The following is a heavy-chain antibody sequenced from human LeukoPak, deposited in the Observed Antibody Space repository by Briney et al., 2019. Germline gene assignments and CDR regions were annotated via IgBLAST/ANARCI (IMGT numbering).Heavy chain of an antibody. CDR3: ARFLPIAAAGTSAFDI. D-gene: IGHD6-13*01. CDR2: IIPILGIA. J-gene: IGHJ3*02. CDR1: GGTFSSYP. V-gene: IGHV1-69*02. Sequence: SVKVSCKASGGTFSSYPISWVRQAPGQGLEWMGRIIPILGIANYAQKFQGRVTITADKSTSTAYMELSSLRSEDTAVYYCARFLPIAAAGTSAFDIWGQGTMVTVSS.